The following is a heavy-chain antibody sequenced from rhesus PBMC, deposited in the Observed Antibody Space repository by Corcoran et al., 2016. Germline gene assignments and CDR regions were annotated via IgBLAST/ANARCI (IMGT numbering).Heavy chain of an antibody. J-gene: IGHJ6*01. CDR1: GGSISGYYY. Sequence: QVQLQESGPGLVKPSETLSLTCTVSGGSISGYYYWSWIRQPPGKGLEWIGGIYGKSASTYTNPSLKGRVTISKDTSKNHFSLKLSSGTAADTAVYYCAKLRRSGGYFTGGLDSWGQGLVVTVSS. CDR3: AKLRRSGGYFTGGLDS. D-gene: IGHD3-28*01. CDR2: IYGKSAST. V-gene: IGHV4-143*01.